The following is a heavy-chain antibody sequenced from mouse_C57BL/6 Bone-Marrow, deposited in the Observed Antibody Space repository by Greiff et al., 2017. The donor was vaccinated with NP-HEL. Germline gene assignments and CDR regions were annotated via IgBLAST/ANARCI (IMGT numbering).Heavy chain of an antibody. CDR2: ISYSGST. V-gene: IGHV3-8*01. D-gene: IGHD4-1*01. CDR3: AKKINWSWYFDV. Sequence: DVMLVESGPGLAKPSQTLSLTCSVTGYSITSDYWNWIRKFPGNKLEYMGYISYSGSTYYNPSLKSRISITRDTSKNQYYLQLNSVTTEDTATYYCAKKINWSWYFDVWGTGTTVTVSS. CDR1: GYSITSDY. J-gene: IGHJ1*03.